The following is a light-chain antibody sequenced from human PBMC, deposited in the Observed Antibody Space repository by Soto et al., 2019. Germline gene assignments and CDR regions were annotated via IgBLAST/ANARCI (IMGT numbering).Light chain of an antibody. CDR1: SSDVGGYNY. CDR3: NSYTRSRTYV. J-gene: IGLJ1*01. CDR2: DVS. Sequence: QSVLTQPASVSGSPGQSITISCTGTSSDVGGYNYVSWYQQHPGKAPKLMIYDVSNRPSGDSNRLSGSKSGNTASLPFSGLQAEDEADYYCNSYTRSRTYVFGTGTKVTVL. V-gene: IGLV2-14*01.